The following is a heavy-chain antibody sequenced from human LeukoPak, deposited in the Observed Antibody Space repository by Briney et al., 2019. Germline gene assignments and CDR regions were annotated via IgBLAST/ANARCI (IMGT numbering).Heavy chain of an antibody. CDR2: ISGSAHKI. Sequence: GRSLRLSCAASGFPFAKTWMNWVRQAPGKGLEWVSVISGSAHKIRYADSVKGRFTISRDNSENIVYLQMNNLRVEDTAVYYCAKQLGYCSDGSCYFPYWGQGTLVTVSS. CDR3: AKQLGYCSDGSCYFPY. J-gene: IGHJ4*02. CDR1: GFPFAKTW. V-gene: IGHV3-23*01. D-gene: IGHD2-15*01.